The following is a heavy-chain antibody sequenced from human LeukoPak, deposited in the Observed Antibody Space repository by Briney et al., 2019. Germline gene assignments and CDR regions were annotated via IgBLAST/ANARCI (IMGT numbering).Heavy chain of an antibody. CDR3: ARDQAGYCSSTSCYRVLDV. V-gene: IGHV4-4*07. D-gene: IGHD2-2*03. CDR2: IYTSGST. CDR1: GGSISSHY. Sequence: SETLSLTCTVSGGSISSHYWSWIRQPAGKGLEWIGRIYTSGSTNYNPSLKSRVTMSVDTSKNQFSLKLSSVTAADTAVYYCARDQAGYCSSTSCYRVLDVWGQGTTVTVSS. J-gene: IGHJ6*02.